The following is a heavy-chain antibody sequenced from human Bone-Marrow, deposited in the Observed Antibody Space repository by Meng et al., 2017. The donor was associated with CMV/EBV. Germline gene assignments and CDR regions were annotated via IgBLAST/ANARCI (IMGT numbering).Heavy chain of an antibody. CDR1: FTRSTRGVG. J-gene: IGHJ5*02. CDR3: AHGYDFWSVFPRGWFDP. CDR2: IYWNDDK. D-gene: IGHD3-3*01. Sequence: FTRSTRGVGGGWVRQPPGKALEWLALIYWNDDKRYSPSLKSRLTITKDTSKNQVVLTMTNMDPVDTATYYCAHGYDFWSVFPRGWFDPWGQGTLVTVSS. V-gene: IGHV2-5*01.